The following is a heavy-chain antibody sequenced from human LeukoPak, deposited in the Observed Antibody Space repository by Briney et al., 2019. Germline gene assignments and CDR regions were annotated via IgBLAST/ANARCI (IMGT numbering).Heavy chain of an antibody. Sequence: QSGGSLRLSCAASGFTFSSYGMHWVRQAPGKGLEWVAFIRYDGSNKYYADFVKGRFTTSRDNSKNTLYLQMNSLRAEDTAVYYCAKDPEGSGWNYYFDYWGQGTLVAVSS. V-gene: IGHV3-30*02. CDR3: AKDPEGSGWNYYFDY. CDR1: GFTFSSYG. CDR2: IRYDGSNK. J-gene: IGHJ4*02. D-gene: IGHD6-19*01.